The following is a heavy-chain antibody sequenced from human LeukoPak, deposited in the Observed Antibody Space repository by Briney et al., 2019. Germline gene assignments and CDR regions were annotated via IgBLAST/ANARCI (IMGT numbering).Heavy chain of an antibody. Sequence: ASVTISCKGSGYSFTSYWIGWVRQMPGKGLEWMGIIYPGDSDTRYSPSFQGQVTISADKSISTAYLQWSSLKASDTAMYYCARLHCGGDCYSPEYFQHWGQGTLVTVSS. CDR2: IYPGDSDT. D-gene: IGHD2-21*02. J-gene: IGHJ1*01. V-gene: IGHV5-51*01. CDR1: GYSFTSYW. CDR3: ARLHCGGDCYSPEYFQH.